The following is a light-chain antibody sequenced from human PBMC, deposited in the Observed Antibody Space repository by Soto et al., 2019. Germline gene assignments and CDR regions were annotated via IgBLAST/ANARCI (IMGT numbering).Light chain of an antibody. V-gene: IGKV4-1*01. CDR2: WAS. CDR1: QSVLYSSNNKNS. J-gene: IGKJ2*01. CDR3: HKYSSIRYP. Sequence: DIVLTQSPDSLAVSLGEMATINCKSIQSVLYSSNNKNSLTWYQQKPGQRPKILIYWASAREPGVPDRFSGSESGTDFTVPSGSVEPEDVVVCYWHKYSSIRYPFRQGSKLEIK.